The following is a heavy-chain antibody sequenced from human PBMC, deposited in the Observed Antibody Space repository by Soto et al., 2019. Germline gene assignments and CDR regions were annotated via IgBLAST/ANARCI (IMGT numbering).Heavy chain of an antibody. J-gene: IGHJ1*01. CDR2: IKSKTDGGTT. Sequence: EVQLVESGGGLVKPGGSLRLSCAASGFTFSNAWMNWVRQAPGKGLEWVGRIKSKTDGGTTDYAAPVKGRFTISRDDSKNTLYLQMNSLKTEDTAVYYCTTDPRVGATGVEYFQHWGQGTLVTVSS. V-gene: IGHV3-15*07. CDR1: GFTFSNAW. D-gene: IGHD1-26*01. CDR3: TTDPRVGATGVEYFQH.